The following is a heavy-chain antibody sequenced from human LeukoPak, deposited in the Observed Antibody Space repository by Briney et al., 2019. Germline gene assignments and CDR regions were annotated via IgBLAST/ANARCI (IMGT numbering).Heavy chain of an antibody. CDR2: INLSGGST. CDR3: ARVGGSSGSADRLDY. CDR1: GYTFTSYY. J-gene: IGHJ4*02. Sequence: ASVNVSCKASGYTFTSYYMHWVRQAPGQGLEWMGIINLSGGSTSYAQKLQGRVTMTRDTSTSTVYMELSSLRSEDTAVYYCARVGGSSGSADRLDYWGQGTLVAVSS. D-gene: IGHD3-22*01. V-gene: IGHV1-46*01.